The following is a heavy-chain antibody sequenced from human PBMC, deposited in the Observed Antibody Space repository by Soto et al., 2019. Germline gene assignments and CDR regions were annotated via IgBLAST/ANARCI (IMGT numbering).Heavy chain of an antibody. D-gene: IGHD2-8*01. CDR1: GYTFTRYG. Sequence: QGQLVQSGAEVKKPGASVKVSCKASGYTFTRYGISWVRQAPGQGLEWMGWISDYNGDTKYTQKFQGRVTMTVDTSTTTSYMELRSLTSDERAVYYCAKNGQPPYYYYGMDVWGQGTTVTVSS. CDR2: ISDYNGDT. V-gene: IGHV1-18*01. J-gene: IGHJ6*02. CDR3: AKNGQPPYYYYGMDV.